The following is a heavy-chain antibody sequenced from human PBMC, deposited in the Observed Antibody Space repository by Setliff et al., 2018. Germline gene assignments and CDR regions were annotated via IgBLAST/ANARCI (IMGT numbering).Heavy chain of an antibody. CDR1: GYTFTSYD. V-gene: IGHV1-8*03. D-gene: IGHD3-3*01. J-gene: IGHJ6*03. Sequence: ASVKVSCKASGYTFTSYDINWVRQATGQGLEWMGWMNPDSGNTGYAQKFQGRVTIIRNTSISTAYMELSSLRSEDTAVYYCARSYQGVDDFWSGYFQTDYYYYMDVWGKGTTVTVSS. CDR2: MNPDSGNT. CDR3: ARSYQGVDDFWSGYFQTDYYYYMDV.